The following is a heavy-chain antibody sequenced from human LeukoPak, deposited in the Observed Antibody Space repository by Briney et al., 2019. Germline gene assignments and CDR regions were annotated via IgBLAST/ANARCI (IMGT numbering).Heavy chain of an antibody. V-gene: IGHV1-2*02. CDR1: GYTFTGYY. CDR2: INPNSGGT. J-gene: IGHJ3*02. Sequence: ASVKVSCKASGYTFTGYYMHWVRQAPGQGLEWMGWINPNSGGTNYAQKFQGRVTMTRDTSISTAYKELSRLRSDDTAVYYCARVRGDSSGYYYCNAFDIWGQGTMVTVSS. D-gene: IGHD3-22*01. CDR3: ARVRGDSSGYYYCNAFDI.